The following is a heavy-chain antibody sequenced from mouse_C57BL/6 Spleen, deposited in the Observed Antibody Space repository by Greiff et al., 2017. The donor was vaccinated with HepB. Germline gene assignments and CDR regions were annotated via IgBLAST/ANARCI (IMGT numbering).Heavy chain of an antibody. D-gene: IGHD2-4*01. Sequence: QVQLQQPGAELVKPGASVKMSCKPSGYTFTSYWITWVKQRPGQGLEWIGDIYPGSGSTNYNEKFKSKATLTVDTSSSTAYMQLSSLTSEDSAVYYCARSYDYDEDWFAYWGQGTLVTVSA. CDR3: ARSYDYDEDWFAY. CDR2: IYPGSGST. CDR1: GYTFTSYW. V-gene: IGHV1-55*01. J-gene: IGHJ3*01.